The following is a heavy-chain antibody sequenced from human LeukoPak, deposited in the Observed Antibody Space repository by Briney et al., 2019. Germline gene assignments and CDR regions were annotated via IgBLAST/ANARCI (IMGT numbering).Heavy chain of an antibody. CDR2: INPNSGGT. CDR3: AREGCSSTSCDFDY. Sequence: GASVKVSCKASGYTFTSYYMHWVRQAPRQGLEWMGWINPNSGGTNYAQKFQGRVTMTGDTSISTAYMELSRLRSDDTAVYYCAREGCSSTSCDFDYWGQGTLVTVSS. V-gene: IGHV1-2*02. J-gene: IGHJ4*02. CDR1: GYTFTSYY. D-gene: IGHD2-2*01.